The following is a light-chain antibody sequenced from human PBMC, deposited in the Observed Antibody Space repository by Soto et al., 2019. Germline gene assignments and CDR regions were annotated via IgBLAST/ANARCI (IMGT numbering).Light chain of an antibody. J-gene: IGKJ2*01. V-gene: IGKV1-17*01. CDR2: AAS. CDR3: LQHNTYPYA. Sequence: DIQMTQSPSSLSASVGDRVTITCRAGQGIGNDLSWFQQRPGKVHNRLIYAASTLDSGVPSRFSGNGSGTEFTLSLNSLHPEDFVTYYCLQHNTYPYAVGHWTKLEIK. CDR1: QGIGND.